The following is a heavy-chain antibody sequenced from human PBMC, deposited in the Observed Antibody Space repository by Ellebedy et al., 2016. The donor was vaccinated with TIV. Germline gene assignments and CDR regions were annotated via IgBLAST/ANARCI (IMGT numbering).Heavy chain of an antibody. V-gene: IGHV3-30-3*01. D-gene: IGHD2-2*01. CDR1: GFTFNSYA. Sequence: PGGSLRLSCAASGFTFNSYAMHWVRQAPGKGLEWVAVISYDGSSKYYADSVKGRFTISRDNSMTTLYLEMNSLRAEDTAVYYCARGYCLSTSCSDQNRRAYGMDVWGQGTTVTVSS. J-gene: IGHJ6*02. CDR3: ARGYCLSTSCSDQNRRAYGMDV. CDR2: ISYDGSSK.